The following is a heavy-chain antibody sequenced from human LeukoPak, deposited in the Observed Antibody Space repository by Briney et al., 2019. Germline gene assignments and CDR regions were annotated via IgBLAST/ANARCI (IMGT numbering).Heavy chain of an antibody. J-gene: IGHJ5*01. CDR2: INWNSGTI. CDR3: TKSRHYDFWTTYPDS. CDR1: GFTFDDYG. V-gene: IGHV3-9*01. D-gene: IGHD3-3*01. Sequence: GGSLRLSCVGSGFTFDDYGMSWVRQAPGKGLEWVSGINWNSGTIGYADSVTGRFTISRDNAKKSLYLEMNSLRRDDTAFYYCTKSRHYDFWTTYPDSWGQGTPVTVSS.